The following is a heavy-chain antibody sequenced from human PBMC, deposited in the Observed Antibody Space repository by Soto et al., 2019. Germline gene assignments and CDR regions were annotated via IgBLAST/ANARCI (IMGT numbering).Heavy chain of an antibody. CDR3: AIGECQCDTTGSDYGY. D-gene: IGHD3-22*01. CDR2: INPNSGVT. Sequence: QVQLVQSGGEVKEPGASVKVSCKGSGYIFTHYYYHWVRQAPGQGLEWMGWINPNSGVTKYAQTFQGRVTMTRDTSIITVYMEWSRPTSDDTSVYYCAIGECQCDTTGSDYGYWGQGSLVIVSS. V-gene: IGHV1-2*02. CDR1: GYIFTHYY. J-gene: IGHJ4*02.